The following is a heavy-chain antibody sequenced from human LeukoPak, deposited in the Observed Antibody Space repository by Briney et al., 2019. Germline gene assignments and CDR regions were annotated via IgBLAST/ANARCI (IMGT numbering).Heavy chain of an antibody. J-gene: IGHJ3*02. CDR1: GFTFSSYS. Sequence: GGSLRLSCAASGFTFSSYSMNWVRQSPGKGLEWVSSISSSSSYIYYADSVKGRFTISRDNAKNSLYLQMNSLRAEDTAVYYCASVRNHDAFDIWGQGTMVTVSS. V-gene: IGHV3-21*01. CDR2: ISSSSSYI. D-gene: IGHD1-14*01. CDR3: ASVRNHDAFDI.